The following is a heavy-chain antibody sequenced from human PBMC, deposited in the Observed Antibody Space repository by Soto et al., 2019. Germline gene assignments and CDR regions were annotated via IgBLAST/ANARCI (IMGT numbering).Heavy chain of an antibody. J-gene: IGHJ3*02. CDR1: GFSLTTSGEC. Sequence: QITLKESGPTLVKPTQTLTLTCTFSGFSLTTSGECVCWIRQPPGKAREWLALIYWSDKKRYGASLQSRLTIIKETSKNQVDLTVTNMSPEDTGTYYGAHRLYASSDDAFDIWGQWTMLYVSS. CDR3: AHRLYASSDDAFDI. D-gene: IGHD6-6*01. V-gene: IGHV2-5*01. CDR2: IYWSDKK.